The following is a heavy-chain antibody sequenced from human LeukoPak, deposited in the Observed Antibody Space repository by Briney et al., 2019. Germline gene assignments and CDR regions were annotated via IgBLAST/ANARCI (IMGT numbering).Heavy chain of an antibody. CDR3: ASGDYSSGWYWNY. J-gene: IGHJ4*02. CDR1: GGTFSSYA. Sequence: ASVKVSCKASGGTFSSYAISWVRQAPGQGLEWMGGIIPIFGTANYAQKFQGRVTITTDESTSTAYRELSSLRSEDTAVYYCASGDYSSGWYWNYWGQGTLVTVSS. V-gene: IGHV1-69*05. D-gene: IGHD6-19*01. CDR2: IIPIFGTA.